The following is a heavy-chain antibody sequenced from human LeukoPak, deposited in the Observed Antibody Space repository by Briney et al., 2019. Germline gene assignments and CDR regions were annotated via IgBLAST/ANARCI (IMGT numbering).Heavy chain of an antibody. CDR1: GFAVSNNY. V-gene: IGHV3-23*01. D-gene: IGHD2-15*01. CDR3: AKQLGYCSDGSCYFPY. CDR2: ISNNGGYT. Sequence: GGSLRLSCAASGFAVSNNYMTWVRQAPGKGLEWVSAISNNGGYTYYADSVQGRFTISRDNSKSTLCLQMNSLRAEDTAVYYCAKQLGYCSDGSCYFPYWGQGTLVTVSS. J-gene: IGHJ4*02.